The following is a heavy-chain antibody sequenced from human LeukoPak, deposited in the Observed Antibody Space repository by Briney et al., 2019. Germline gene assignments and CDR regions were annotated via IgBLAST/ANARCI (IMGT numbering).Heavy chain of an antibody. J-gene: IGHJ5*02. CDR2: IYRRGST. Sequence: GGSLRLSCAASGFTASSDSMGGGRESQAMRLEWVSVIYRRGSTYYAICVNGRFTISRDKPKNPVYLQINILSFEYTAMYYCARNWFLPWPRRPLVSVST. V-gene: IGHV3-53*05. CDR1: GFTASSDS. CDR3: ARNWFLP.